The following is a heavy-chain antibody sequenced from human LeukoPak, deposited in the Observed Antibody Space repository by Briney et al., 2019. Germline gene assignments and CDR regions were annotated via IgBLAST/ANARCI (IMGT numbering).Heavy chain of an antibody. CDR3: ANDLGWIQLNLG. Sequence: PGGSLRLSCAASGFTFSSYSMNWVRQAPGKGLEWVSSISSSSSYIYYADSVKGRLTVSRDNSRNTVYLQMNSLRAEDTAVYYCANDLGWIQLNLGRGQGTLVTVSS. V-gene: IGHV3-21*04. D-gene: IGHD5-18*01. CDR1: GFTFSSYS. CDR2: ISSSSSYI. J-gene: IGHJ4*02.